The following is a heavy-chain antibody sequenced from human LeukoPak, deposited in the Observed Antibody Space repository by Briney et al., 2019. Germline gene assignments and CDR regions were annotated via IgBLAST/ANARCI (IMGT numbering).Heavy chain of an antibody. CDR1: GGTFSSYA. J-gene: IGHJ4*02. CDR2: IIPIFGTA. Sequence: SVKVSCKASGGTFSSYAISWVRQAPGQGLEWMGGIIPIFGTANYAQKFQGRVTITTDESTSTAYMELSSLRSKDTAVYYCARSNTQYYYDSSGYYGSDYWGQGTLVTASS. CDR3: ARSNTQYYYDSSGYYGSDY. V-gene: IGHV1-69*05. D-gene: IGHD3-22*01.